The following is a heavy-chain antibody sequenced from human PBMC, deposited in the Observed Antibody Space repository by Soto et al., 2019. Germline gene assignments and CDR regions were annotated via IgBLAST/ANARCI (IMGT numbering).Heavy chain of an antibody. CDR3: ARGSGSGWTDY. V-gene: IGHV4-61*03. CDR2: ISYSGTT. D-gene: IGHD6-19*01. Sequence: SETLSLTCTVSGGSVSSGSYYWSWIRQPPGKRLEWIGYISYSGTTNYNPSLKSRVTISVDTSRNHFSLLLSSVTAADTAVYYCARGSGSGWTDYWGQGTLVTVSS. J-gene: IGHJ4*02. CDR1: GGSVSSGSYY.